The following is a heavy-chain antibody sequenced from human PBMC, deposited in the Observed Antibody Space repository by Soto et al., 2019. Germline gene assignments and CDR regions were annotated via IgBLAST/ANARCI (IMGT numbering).Heavy chain of an antibody. D-gene: IGHD3-22*01. J-gene: IGHJ4*02. CDR2: ISSSAVYL. Sequence: EVQLVESGGGPVRPGGSLKLSCAASGFNFITYSLSWVRQAPGKGLDWVAAISSSAVYLDYADSVKGRFTISRNNANNSQYSQMNSLRAEDTATYYCVRDGLDYYDTERLYFDKWGQGTLVTVSS. CDR3: VRDGLDYYDTERLYFDK. CDR1: GFNFITYS. V-gene: IGHV3-21*01.